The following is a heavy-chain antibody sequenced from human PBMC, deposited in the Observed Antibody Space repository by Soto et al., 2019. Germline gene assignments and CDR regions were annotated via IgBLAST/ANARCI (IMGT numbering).Heavy chain of an antibody. J-gene: IGHJ5*02. D-gene: IGHD4-4*01. Sequence: QVTLKESGPVLVKPTETLTLTCTVSGFSLSNARMGVSWIRQPPGKALEWLAHIFSNDEKSYSTSLKSRLTISNDTSKSQVGLTMTNMDPVDTATSYCARILGTVTTSWFDPWGQGTLVTVSS. CDR3: ARILGTVTTSWFDP. CDR1: GFSLSNARMG. V-gene: IGHV2-26*01. CDR2: IFSNDEK.